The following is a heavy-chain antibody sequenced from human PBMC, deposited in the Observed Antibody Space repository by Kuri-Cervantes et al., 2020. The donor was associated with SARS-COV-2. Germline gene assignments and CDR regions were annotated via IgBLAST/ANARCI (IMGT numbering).Heavy chain of an antibody. V-gene: IGHV1-18*04. CDR3: ARVYGDYYDSSGYSVGNAFDI. CDR2: ISAYSGNT. Sequence: ASVKVSCKASGCTFTIYGISWVRQTPGQGLEWMGWISAYSGNTNYAQNLQGRVTMTTDTSTSTAYMELRSLRSDDTAVYYCARVYGDYYDSSGYSVGNAFDIWGQGTMVTVSS. J-gene: IGHJ3*02. CDR1: GCTFTIYG. D-gene: IGHD3-22*01.